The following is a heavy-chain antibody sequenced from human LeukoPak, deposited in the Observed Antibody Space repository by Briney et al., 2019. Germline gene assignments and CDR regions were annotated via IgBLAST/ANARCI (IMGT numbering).Heavy chain of an antibody. V-gene: IGHV3-21*01. CDR3: AREGYSPY. J-gene: IGHJ4*02. CDR1: GFTFSTYI. D-gene: IGHD6-13*01. CDR2: ISSGSGYI. Sequence: PGGSLRLSCAASGFTFSTYIMNWVRQAPGKGLEWVSSISSGSGYIYYADSVKGRFTISRDNAKNSLYLQMNSLRAEDTAVYYCAREGYSPYWGQGTLVTVSS.